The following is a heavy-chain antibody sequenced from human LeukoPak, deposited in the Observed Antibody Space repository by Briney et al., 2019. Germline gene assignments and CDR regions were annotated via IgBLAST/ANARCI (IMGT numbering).Heavy chain of an antibody. V-gene: IGHV4-59*01. CDR2: IHYTGTT. CDR1: GGSFSGYY. CDR3: ARGAGWYDS. J-gene: IGHJ5*01. Sequence: SETLSLTCAVYGGSFSGYYWSWLRQPPGKGLEWIGYIHYTGTTRYNPSLNGRVTISVDTSKNQFSLKLRSVTAADTAVYYCARGAGWYDSWGQGTLIAVSS.